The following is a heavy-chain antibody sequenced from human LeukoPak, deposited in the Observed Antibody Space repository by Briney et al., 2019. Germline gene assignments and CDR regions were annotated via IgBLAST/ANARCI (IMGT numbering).Heavy chain of an antibody. CDR2: ISWNSGSI. Sequence: GSSLRLSCAASGFTFDDYAMHWVRQAPGKGLEWVSGISWNSGSIGYADSVKGRFTISRDNSKNTLCLQMNSLRAEDTAVYYCAKDVKRGYSSPYYFDYWGQGTLVTVSS. CDR1: GFTFDDYA. J-gene: IGHJ4*02. D-gene: IGHD6-13*01. V-gene: IGHV3-9*01. CDR3: AKDVKRGYSSPYYFDY.